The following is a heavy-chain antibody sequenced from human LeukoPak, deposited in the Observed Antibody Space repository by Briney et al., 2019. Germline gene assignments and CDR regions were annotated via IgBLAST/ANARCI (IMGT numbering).Heavy chain of an antibody. V-gene: IGHV3-11*01. CDR2: ISSGSSTI. D-gene: IGHD6-13*01. CDR3: ARRAAAGSCFDY. J-gene: IGHJ4*02. Sequence: GGSLGLSCAVSGFTFSDYYMSWIRQAPGKGLEWVSYISSGSSTISHADSVKGRFTISRDNAENSLYLQMNSLRAEDTAMYYCARRAAAGSCFDYWGQGTLVTVSS. CDR1: GFTFSDYY.